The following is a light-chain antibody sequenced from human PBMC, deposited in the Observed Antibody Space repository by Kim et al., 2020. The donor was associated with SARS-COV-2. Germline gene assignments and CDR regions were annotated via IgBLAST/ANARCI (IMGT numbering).Light chain of an antibody. CDR2: YDS. CDR3: QVWDSSSDHWV. J-gene: IGLJ3*02. CDR1: NIGSKG. Sequence: SYELTQPPSVSVAPGKTARITCGGSNIGSKGVHWYQQKPGQAPVLVIYYDSDRPSGIPERFSGSNSGNTATLTISRVEAGDEADYYCQVWDSSSDHWVFGGGTKVTVL. V-gene: IGLV3-21*04.